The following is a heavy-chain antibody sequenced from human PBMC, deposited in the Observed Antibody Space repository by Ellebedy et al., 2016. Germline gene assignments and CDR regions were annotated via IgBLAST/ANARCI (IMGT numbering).Heavy chain of an antibody. CDR3: TTDPPGWYGSGSYLYYYYGMDV. D-gene: IGHD3-10*01. CDR1: GFTFSNAW. CDR2: IKSKTDGGTT. Sequence: GESLKISXAASGFTFSNAWMSWVRQAPGKGLEWVGRIKSKTDGGTTDYAAPVKGRFTISRDDSKNTLYLQMNSLKTEDTAVYYCTTDPPGWYGSGSYLYYYYGMDVWGQGTTVTVSS. V-gene: IGHV3-15*01. J-gene: IGHJ6*02.